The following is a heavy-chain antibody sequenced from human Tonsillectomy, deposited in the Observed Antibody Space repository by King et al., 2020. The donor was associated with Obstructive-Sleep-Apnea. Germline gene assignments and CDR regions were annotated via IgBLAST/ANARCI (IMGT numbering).Heavy chain of an antibody. D-gene: IGHD4-17*01. CDR3: ARTDYGDYVIRY. V-gene: IGHV3-30*04. J-gene: IGHJ4*02. CDR1: GFTFSRYA. Sequence: VQLVESGGGVVQPGRSLRLSCAASGFTFSRYAMHWGRLAPGKGLEWVTVISYDGINKYYLDSVKGRFTISRDNSKNTVNVQMNSLRVEDTAVYYCARTDYGDYVIRYWGQGTLVTVSS. CDR2: ISYDGINK.